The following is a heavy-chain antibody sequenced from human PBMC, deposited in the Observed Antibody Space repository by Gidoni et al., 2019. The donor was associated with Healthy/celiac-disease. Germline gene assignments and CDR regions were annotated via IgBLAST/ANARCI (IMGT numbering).Heavy chain of an antibody. CDR1: GFTFDDYA. CDR2: ISWNSGSI. CDR3: ANSGSSGYSNFDY. V-gene: IGHV3-9*01. J-gene: IGHJ4*02. Sequence: EVQLVESGGGLVQPGRSLRLSCAASGFTFDDYAMHWVRQAPGKGLEWVSGISWNSGSIGYADSVKGRFTISRDNAKNSLYLQMNSLRAEDTALYYCANSGSSGYSNFDYWGQGTLVTVSS. D-gene: IGHD3-22*01.